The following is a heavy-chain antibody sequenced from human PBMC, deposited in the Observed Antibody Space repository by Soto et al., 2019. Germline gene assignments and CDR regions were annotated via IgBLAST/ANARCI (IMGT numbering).Heavy chain of an antibody. CDR3: AKFGWGYSGYDYNYFDY. CDR1: GFTFSSYA. V-gene: IGHV3-23*01. D-gene: IGHD5-12*01. Sequence: EVQLLESGGGFVQPGGSLRLSCAASGFTFSSYAMSWVRQAPGKGLEWVSAISGSGGSTYYADSVKGRFTISRDNSKNTLYLQMNSLRAEDTAVYYCAKFGWGYSGYDYNYFDYWGQGTLVTVSS. CDR2: ISGSGGST. J-gene: IGHJ4*02.